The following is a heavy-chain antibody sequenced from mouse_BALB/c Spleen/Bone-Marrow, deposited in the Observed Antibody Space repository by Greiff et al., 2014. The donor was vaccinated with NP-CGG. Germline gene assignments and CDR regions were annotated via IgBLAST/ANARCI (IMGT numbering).Heavy chain of an antibody. V-gene: IGHV1S137*01. CDR2: INPYHDGG. CDR1: GYTFTGFA. J-gene: IGHJ4*01. D-gene: IGHD3-1*01. CDR3: ARGGVSGLYYYAMDY. Sequence: QVQLQQSGAELVRPGVSVKISCKGSGYTFTGFAIHWVRQRHTKSLEWIGVINPYHDGGGYKQKFKGKATMTLDKSSSTAYMELARPTSDDSAIYYCARGGVSGLYYYAMDYRGQGTSVTVSS.